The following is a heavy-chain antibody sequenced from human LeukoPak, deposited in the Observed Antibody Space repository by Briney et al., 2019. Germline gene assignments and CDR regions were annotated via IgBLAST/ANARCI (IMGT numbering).Heavy chain of an antibody. CDR2: ISGSGGST. CDR1: GFTFSSYA. CDR3: AKGGLGWYAYYYYMDV. D-gene: IGHD6-13*01. J-gene: IGHJ6*03. V-gene: IGHV3-23*01. Sequence: QAGGSLRLSCAASGFTFSSYAMSWVRQAPGKGLEWVSAISGSGGSTYYADSVKGRFTISRDNSKNTLYLQMNSLRAEDTAVYYCAKGGLGWYAYYYYMDVWGKGTTVTISS.